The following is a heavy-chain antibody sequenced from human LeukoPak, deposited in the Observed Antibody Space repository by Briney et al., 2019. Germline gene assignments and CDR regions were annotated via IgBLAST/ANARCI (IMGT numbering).Heavy chain of an antibody. CDR1: GYTLTELS. D-gene: IGHD3-22*01. V-gene: IGHV3-23*01. CDR3: AKGLSVITPYYFDF. J-gene: IGHJ4*02. Sequence: SCKVSGYTLTELSMHWVRQAPGKGLEWVSTISGSGGDTYYADSVKGRFTISRDYSKNTLYLQMNSLRGEDTAVYYCAKGLSVITPYYFDFWGQGTLVTVSS. CDR2: ISGSGGDT.